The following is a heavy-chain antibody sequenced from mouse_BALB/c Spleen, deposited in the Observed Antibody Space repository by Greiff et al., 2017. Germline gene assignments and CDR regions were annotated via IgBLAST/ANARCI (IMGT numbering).Heavy chain of an antibody. CDR3: ARDYGSPFDY. Sequence: EVMLVESGGGLVKPGGSLKLSCAASGFTFSSYAMSWVRQTPEKRLEWVASISSGGSTYYPDSVKGRFTISRDNARNILYLQMSSLRSEDTAMYYCARDYGSPFDYWGQGTTLTVSS. CDR1: GFTFSSYA. J-gene: IGHJ2*01. CDR2: ISSGGST. V-gene: IGHV5-6-5*01. D-gene: IGHD1-1*01.